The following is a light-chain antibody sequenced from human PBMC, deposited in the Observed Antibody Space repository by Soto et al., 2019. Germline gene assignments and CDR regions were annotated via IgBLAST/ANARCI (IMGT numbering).Light chain of an antibody. CDR3: QQYNSYSPET. V-gene: IGKV1-5*01. CDR2: DAS. J-gene: IGKJ1*01. CDR1: QSISSW. Sequence: DIEMTQSPSTLSASVGDRFTIXXRASQSISSWLAWYQQKPGKAPKLLXYDASSLESGVPSRFSGSGSGTEFTLTISSLQPDDFATYYCQQYNSYSPETFGQGTKVDIK.